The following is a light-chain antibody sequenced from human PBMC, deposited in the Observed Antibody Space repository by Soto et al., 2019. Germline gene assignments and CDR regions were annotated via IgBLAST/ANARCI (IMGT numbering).Light chain of an antibody. V-gene: IGLV2-14*03. J-gene: IGLJ2*01. CDR3: TSWTTSSTMI. CDR1: SSDTGAYNF. CDR2: DVN. Sequence: QSALTQPASVSGSPGQSITISCTGTSSDTGAYNFVSWYQQHPGKAPKLMLYDVNIRPSGVSNRFSGSKSGNTASLTISGIQAEDEADYYCTSWTTSSTMIFGGGTKLTV.